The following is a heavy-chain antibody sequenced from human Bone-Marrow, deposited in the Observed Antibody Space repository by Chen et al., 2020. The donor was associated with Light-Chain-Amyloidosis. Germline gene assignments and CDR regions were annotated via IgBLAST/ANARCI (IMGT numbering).Heavy chain of an antibody. D-gene: IGHD3-16*02. Sequence: QLQLQESGPGLVKPSETLSLTCTVSGGSISSSSYYWGWIRQPPGKGLEWIGSIYYSGSTYYNPSLKSRVTISVDTSKNQFSLKLSSVTAADTAVYYCARLLNSAYDHVWGNYRQWGMDVWGQGTTVTVSS. V-gene: IGHV4-39*01. CDR3: ARLLNSAYDHVWGNYRQWGMDV. CDR1: GGSISSSSYY. CDR2: IYYSGST. J-gene: IGHJ6*02.